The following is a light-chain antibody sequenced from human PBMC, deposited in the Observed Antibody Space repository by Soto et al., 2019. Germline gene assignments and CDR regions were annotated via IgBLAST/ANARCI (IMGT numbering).Light chain of an antibody. Sequence: EIVLTQSSGTLSLSPGERASLSCRASQSVSSEKLAWYQQKPGQAPRLLIFGASSRATGIPDRFSGSASGTDFTLTISRLEPEDLGVYYCQQYGYSPPWTFGQGTKVDIK. V-gene: IGKV3-20*01. CDR1: QSVSSEK. CDR3: QQYGYSPPWT. CDR2: GAS. J-gene: IGKJ1*01.